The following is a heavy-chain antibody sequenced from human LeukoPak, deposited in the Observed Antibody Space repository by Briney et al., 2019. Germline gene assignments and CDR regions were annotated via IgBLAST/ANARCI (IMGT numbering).Heavy chain of an antibody. Sequence: ASVKVSCKASGYTFTSYGISWVRQAPGQGLEWMGWISAYNGNTNYAQKLQGRVTMTTDTSTSTAYMELRSLRSDDTAVYYCARDHEHCSGGSCSQAFDYWGQGTLVTVSS. V-gene: IGHV1-18*01. J-gene: IGHJ4*02. CDR1: GYTFTSYG. CDR3: ARDHEHCSGGSCSQAFDY. D-gene: IGHD2-15*01. CDR2: ISAYNGNT.